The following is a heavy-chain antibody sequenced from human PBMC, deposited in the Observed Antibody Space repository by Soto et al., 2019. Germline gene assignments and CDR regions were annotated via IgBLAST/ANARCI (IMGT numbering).Heavy chain of an antibody. CDR2: IYYSGNT. V-gene: IGHV4-39*01. CDR3: ARHGSF. CDR1: GVSISDTSYY. Sequence: SETLSLTCTVSGVSISDTSYYWGWIRQPPGKRLEWIGSIYYSGNTYYNPSLKSRLTISVDSSKNQFSLHMTTVTAADTSAYYCARHGSFWGQGTLVTVSS. J-gene: IGHJ4*02. D-gene: IGHD3-16*01.